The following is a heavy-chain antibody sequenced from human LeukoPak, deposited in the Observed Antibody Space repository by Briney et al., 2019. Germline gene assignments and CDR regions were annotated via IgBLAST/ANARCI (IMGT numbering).Heavy chain of an antibody. D-gene: IGHD6-6*01. J-gene: IGHJ4*02. Sequence: GGSLRLSCAASGFTFTNYWMHWVRQAPGMGLVWVSRLPPDELGIIYADSVKGRFTVSRDNAKNTVYLQMNNLRVDDTAMYYCVGAIASRGSEYWGQGALVTVSS. CDR3: VGAIASRGSEY. CDR1: GFTFTNYW. V-gene: IGHV3-74*01. CDR2: LPPDELGI.